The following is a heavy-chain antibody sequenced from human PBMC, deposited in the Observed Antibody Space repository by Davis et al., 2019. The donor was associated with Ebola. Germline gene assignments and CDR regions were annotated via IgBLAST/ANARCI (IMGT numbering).Heavy chain of an antibody. CDR2: ISGSGGST. V-gene: IGHV3-23*01. CDR3: ARDYGDYFLLDAFDI. D-gene: IGHD4-17*01. J-gene: IGHJ3*02. Sequence: PGGSLRLSCAASGFTFSSYAMSWVRQAPGKGLEWVSAISGSGGSTYYADSVKGRFTISRDNSKNTLYLQMNSLRAEDTAVYYCARDYGDYFLLDAFDIWGQGTMVTVSS. CDR1: GFTFSSYA.